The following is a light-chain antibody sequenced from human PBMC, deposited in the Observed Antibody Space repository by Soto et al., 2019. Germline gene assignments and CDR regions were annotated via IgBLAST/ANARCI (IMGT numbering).Light chain of an antibody. V-gene: IGKV1-33*01. Sequence: DIQMTQSPSSLSASVGDRVTITCQASQDISNYLNWYQQKPGKAPKLLIYDASNLETGVPSRLSGSGSGTDFTFTISSLQPEDIATYYCQQYDNLPRTFGGGTKVDIK. CDR1: QDISNY. CDR3: QQYDNLPRT. CDR2: DAS. J-gene: IGKJ4*01.